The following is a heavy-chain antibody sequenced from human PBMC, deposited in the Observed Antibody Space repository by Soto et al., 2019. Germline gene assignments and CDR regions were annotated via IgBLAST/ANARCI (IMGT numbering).Heavy chain of an antibody. V-gene: IGHV3-66*01. J-gene: IGHJ4*02. CDR2: IYSGGST. CDR1: GFTVSNNY. D-gene: IGHD3-16*01. CDR3: AAYSHKGY. Sequence: EEQLVESGGDLVQPGGSLRLSCAASGFTVSNNYMSWVRQAPGKGLEWVSLIYSGGSTYYADSVKGRFTISRDSSKNTLYLQMNSPRAEYTTMYYCAAYSHKGYWGQGTLVTVSS.